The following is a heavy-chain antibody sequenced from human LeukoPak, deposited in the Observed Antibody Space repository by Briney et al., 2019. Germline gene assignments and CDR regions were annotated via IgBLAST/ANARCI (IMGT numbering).Heavy chain of an antibody. CDR2: ISSNGGNT. Sequence: GGSLRLSCAASGFTFRNYAMHWVRQAPGKGLEYVSGISSNGGNTYYADSVKGRFTITRENSENTLYVQMSSLRVEDTAVYYCVKLSSRVSQTIDYWGQGTLVTVSS. CDR3: VKLSSRVSQTIDY. J-gene: IGHJ4*02. CDR1: GFTFRNYA. V-gene: IGHV3-64*03. D-gene: IGHD6-13*01.